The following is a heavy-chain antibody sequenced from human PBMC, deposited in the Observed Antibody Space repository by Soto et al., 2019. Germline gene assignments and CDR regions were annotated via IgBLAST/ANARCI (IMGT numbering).Heavy chain of an antibody. D-gene: IGHD3-9*01. CDR3: ARSEILTGYGPFDY. CDR2: INHSGST. V-gene: IGHV4-34*01. J-gene: IGHJ4*02. CDR1: GGSFSGYY. Sequence: QVQLQQWGAGLLKPSETLSLTCAVYGGSFSGYYWSWIRQPPGKGLEWIGEINHSGSTNYNPSLKSRVTISVDTSNNQFSLKLSSVTAADTAVYYCARSEILTGYGPFDYWGQGTLVTVSS.